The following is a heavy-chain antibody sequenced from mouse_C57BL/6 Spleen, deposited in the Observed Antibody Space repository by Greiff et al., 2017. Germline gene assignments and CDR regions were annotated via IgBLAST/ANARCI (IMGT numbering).Heavy chain of an antibody. CDR2: ISYDGSN. CDR3: AKERENLWYFDV. V-gene: IGHV3-6*01. Sequence: EVKLVESGPGLVKPSQSLSLTCSVTGYSITSGYYWNWIRQFPGNKLEWMGYISYDGSNNYNPSLKNRISITRDTSKNQFFLKLNSVTTEDTATYYCAKERENLWYFDVWGTGTTVTVSS. J-gene: IGHJ1*03. CDR1: GYSITSGYY.